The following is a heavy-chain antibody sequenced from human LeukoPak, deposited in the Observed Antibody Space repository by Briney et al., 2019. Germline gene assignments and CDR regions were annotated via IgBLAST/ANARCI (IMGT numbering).Heavy chain of an antibody. V-gene: IGHV3-30*02. Sequence: GGSLRLSCATSGFVFSKNGMHWVRQAPGKGLEWVAFIRHDESNKYYADSVKGRFTISRDNSKSTLYLQMNSLRAEDTAVYYCAKDAVGATPFDYWGQGTLVTVSS. J-gene: IGHJ4*02. CDR2: IRHDESNK. D-gene: IGHD1-26*01. CDR3: AKDAVGATPFDY. CDR1: GFVFSKNG.